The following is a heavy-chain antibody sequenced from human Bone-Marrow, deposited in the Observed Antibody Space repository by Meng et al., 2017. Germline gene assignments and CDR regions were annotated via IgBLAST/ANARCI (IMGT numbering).Heavy chain of an antibody. J-gene: IGHJ4*02. D-gene: IGHD3-22*01. CDR2: INPSGGST. CDR1: GYTFTSYY. CDR3: ARDSPKYDSSGQGNFDY. Sequence: ASVKVSCKASGYTFTSYYMHWVRQAPGQGLEWMGIINPSGGSTSYAQKFQGRVTMTTDTSTSTAYMELRSLRSDDTAVYYCARDSPKYDSSGQGNFDYWGQGTLVTVSS. V-gene: IGHV1-46*01.